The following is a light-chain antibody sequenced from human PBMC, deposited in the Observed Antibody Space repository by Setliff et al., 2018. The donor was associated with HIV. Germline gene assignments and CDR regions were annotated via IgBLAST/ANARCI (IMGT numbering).Light chain of an antibody. Sequence: QSALTQPPSASGSPGQSVAISCTGTSSDVGGHNYVSWYQQHPGKAPKLMIYDVSKRPSGVSNRFSGSKSGNTASLTISGLQAEDEADYYCCSYAGSSTPYVFGTGTKVTV. J-gene: IGLJ1*01. CDR2: DVS. CDR3: CSYAGSSTPYV. V-gene: IGLV2-23*02. CDR1: SSDVGGHNY.